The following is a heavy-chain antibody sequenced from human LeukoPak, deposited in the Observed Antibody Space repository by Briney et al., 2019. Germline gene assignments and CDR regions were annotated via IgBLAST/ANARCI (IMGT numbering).Heavy chain of an antibody. CDR1: GFTFSDYY. J-gene: IGHJ4*02. CDR3: ARAYDKAYDY. D-gene: IGHD2-21*01. Sequence: GGSLRLSCAASGFTFSDYYMSWIRQAPGKGLEWVSSIRPNGDRTFYADFVKGRFTISRDNSKNTVSLHMNSLRAEDSAIYRCARAYDKAYDYWGQGTLVTVSS. CDR2: IRPNGDRT. V-gene: IGHV3-23*01.